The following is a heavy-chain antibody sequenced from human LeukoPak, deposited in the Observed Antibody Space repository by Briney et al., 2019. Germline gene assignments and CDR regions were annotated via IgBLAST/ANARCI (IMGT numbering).Heavy chain of an antibody. CDR1: GFTFSNYW. J-gene: IGHJ4*02. D-gene: IGHD2-15*01. Sequence: GGSLRLSCAASGFTFSNYWMSWVRQAPGKGLEWVANIKKDGSEKYYVDSVKGRFTISRDNSKNTLYLQMNSLRAEDTAVCYCAKDHGGYCSGGSCYPHYWGQGTLVTVSS. CDR2: IKKDGSEK. CDR3: AKDHGGYCSGGSCYPHY. V-gene: IGHV3-7*01.